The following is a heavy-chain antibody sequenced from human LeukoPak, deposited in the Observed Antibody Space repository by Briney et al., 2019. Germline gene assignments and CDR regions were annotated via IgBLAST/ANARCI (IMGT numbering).Heavy chain of an antibody. D-gene: IGHD1-14*01. Sequence: PGGSLRLSCAASGFTFSSYAMNWVRQAPGKGLEWVSAISGYGTDTYYADSVRGRFTISRDKSKSTLYLQMNSLRAEDTAVYYCSKVVQAERGWDWGRGTLVTVSS. V-gene: IGHV3-23*01. CDR2: ISGYGTDT. J-gene: IGHJ4*02. CDR3: SKVVQAERGWD. CDR1: GFTFSSYA.